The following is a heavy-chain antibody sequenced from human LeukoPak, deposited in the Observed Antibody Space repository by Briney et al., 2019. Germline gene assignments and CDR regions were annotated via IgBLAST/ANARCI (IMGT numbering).Heavy chain of an antibody. CDR2: INSGNSNI. Sequence: GGSLRLSCAASGFTFNSYSMNWVRQAPGQGLELVSSINSGNSNIYYADSVKGRFTISRDNAKNLLYLQMNSLRAEDTGIYYCVKVAKYYYGSETYYFFEHWGQGTPVTASS. CDR1: GFTFNSYS. D-gene: IGHD3-10*01. V-gene: IGHV3-21*01. CDR3: VKVAKYYYGSETYYFFEH. J-gene: IGHJ4*02.